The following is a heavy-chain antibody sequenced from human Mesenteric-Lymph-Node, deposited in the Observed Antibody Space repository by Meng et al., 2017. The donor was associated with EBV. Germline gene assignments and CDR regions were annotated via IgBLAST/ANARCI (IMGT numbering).Heavy chain of an antibody. V-gene: IGHV4-61*01. D-gene: IGHD3-10*01. CDR2: VYYSGST. J-gene: IGHJ5*02. CDR1: GGSVSSTSYY. Sequence: LQWSSPGLVKPSATLPLSCTVSGGSVSSTSYYWGVIRQPPGKRLEWIGYVYYSGSTNYNPSLKSRVTISVDTSKNQFSLNLYSVTAADTAVYYCARENPARGNWFDPWGQGALVTVSS. CDR3: ARENPARGNWFDP.